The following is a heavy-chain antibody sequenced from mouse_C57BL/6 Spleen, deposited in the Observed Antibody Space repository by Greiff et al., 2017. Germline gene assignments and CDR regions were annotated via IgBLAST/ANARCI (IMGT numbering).Heavy chain of an antibody. V-gene: IGHV1-69*01. Sequence: VQLQQPGAELVMPGASVKLSCKASGYTFTSYWMHWVKQRPGQGLEWVGEIDPSDSYTNYNQKFKGKSTLTVDKSSSTAYMQLSSLTSEDSAVYYCARGGRGYYFDYWGQGTTLTVSS. CDR1: GYTFTSYW. CDR3: ARGGRGYYFDY. D-gene: IGHD3-3*01. J-gene: IGHJ2*01. CDR2: IDPSDSYT.